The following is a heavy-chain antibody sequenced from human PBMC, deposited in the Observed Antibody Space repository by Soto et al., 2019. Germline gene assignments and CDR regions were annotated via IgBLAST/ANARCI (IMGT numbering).Heavy chain of an antibody. V-gene: IGHV3-23*01. CDR3: AKVGVATDGDYL. CDR1: GFSISNHA. CDR2: ISGGGQAT. J-gene: IGHJ5*02. Sequence: EGQLLESGGGLVQPGGSLRLSCVVSGFSISNHAMTWVRQAPGEGPEWVAVISGGGQATHYVDSVKGRFTISRDNSKNMVFLQMNSLRIEDTALYFCAKVGVATDGDYLWGQGTVVTVSS. D-gene: IGHD3-3*01.